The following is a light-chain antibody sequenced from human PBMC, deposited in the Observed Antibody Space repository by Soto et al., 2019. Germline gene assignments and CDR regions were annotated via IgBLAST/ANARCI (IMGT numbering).Light chain of an antibody. V-gene: IGLV2-14*01. J-gene: IGLJ1*01. CDR2: EVS. CDR1: SSDVGGYNY. Sequence: QSVLTQPASVSGSPGQSITISCTGTSSDVGGYNYVSWYQQHPGKAPKLMIYEVSNRPSGVSDRFYGSKSGNTASLTISGLQAEDEADYYCSSYTRSTTYVFGTGTKLTVL. CDR3: SSYTRSTTYV.